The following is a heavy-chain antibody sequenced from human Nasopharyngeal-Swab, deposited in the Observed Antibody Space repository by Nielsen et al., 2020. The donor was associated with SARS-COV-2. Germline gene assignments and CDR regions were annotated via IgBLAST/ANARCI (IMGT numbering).Heavy chain of an antibody. D-gene: IGHD6-25*01. CDR1: GYSFIDYW. CDR2: IYPGDSDT. V-gene: IGHV5-51*01. Sequence: GESLKISCKVSGYSFIDYWIGRVRQVPGRGLEWMGIIYPGDSDTRYNPSFQGQVTISADNSISTAYLQWGSLKASDSAMYYCARPLAAASYYFDYWGQGTLVTVSS. CDR3: ARPLAAASYYFDY. J-gene: IGHJ4*02.